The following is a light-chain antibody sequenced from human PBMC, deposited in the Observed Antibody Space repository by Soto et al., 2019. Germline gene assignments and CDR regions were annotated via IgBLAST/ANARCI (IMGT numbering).Light chain of an antibody. J-gene: IGLJ1*01. CDR2: EVN. Sequence: QSALTQPASVSGSPGQSITISCTGTSSDVGGYNYVSWYQQHPDKAPKLMIYEVNNRPSGVSNRFSGSKSGNTASLTISGLQAEDEADYYCSSYTSSYTRVFGTGTKLTVL. CDR3: SSYTSSYTRV. CDR1: SSDVGGYNY. V-gene: IGLV2-14*01.